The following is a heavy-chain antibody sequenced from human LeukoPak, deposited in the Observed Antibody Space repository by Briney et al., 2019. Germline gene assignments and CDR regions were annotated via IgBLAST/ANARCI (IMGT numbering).Heavy chain of an antibody. D-gene: IGHD3-22*01. Sequence: SETLSLTCTVSGDSFSSDSYYWSWIRQPPGKGLEWIGYIYYSGTTKQNPSLKSRVTLSVDTSKNQLSLKLTSVTTADTAVYYCARDSRGYYDTSGYFDYWGQGTLVTVSS. CDR3: ARDSRGYYDTSGYFDY. CDR1: GDSFSSDSYY. CDR2: IYYSGTT. J-gene: IGHJ4*02. V-gene: IGHV4-61*01.